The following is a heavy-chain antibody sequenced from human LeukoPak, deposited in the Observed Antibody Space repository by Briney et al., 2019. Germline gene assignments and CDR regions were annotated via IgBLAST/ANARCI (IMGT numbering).Heavy chain of an antibody. Sequence: ASVKVSCKASGDTFTSYGISWVRQAPGQGLEWMGWISAYNGNTNYAQKLQGRVTMTTDTSTSTAYMELRSLRSDDTAVYYCARDITPSDYYGSGMKYNWFDPWGQGTLVTVSS. D-gene: IGHD3-10*01. CDR3: ARDITPSDYYGSGMKYNWFDP. CDR1: GDTFTSYG. CDR2: ISAYNGNT. J-gene: IGHJ5*02. V-gene: IGHV1-18*01.